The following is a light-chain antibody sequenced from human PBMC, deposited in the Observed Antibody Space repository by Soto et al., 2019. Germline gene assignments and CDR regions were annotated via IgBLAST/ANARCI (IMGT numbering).Light chain of an antibody. CDR3: QQRSNWLLT. V-gene: IGKV3-11*01. CDR2: DAS. Sequence: EVVLTQSPGTLSLSPGERATLPCRASQSVSGKLAWFQQKPGQAPRLLIYDASNRATGIPARFSGSGSGTDFTLTISSLEPEDFAVYYCQQRSNWLLTFGGGTKVDIK. CDR1: QSVSGK. J-gene: IGKJ4*01.